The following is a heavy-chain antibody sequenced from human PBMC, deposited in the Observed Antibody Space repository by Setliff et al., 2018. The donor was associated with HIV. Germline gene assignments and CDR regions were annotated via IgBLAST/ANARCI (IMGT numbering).Heavy chain of an antibody. J-gene: IGHJ6*03. CDR3: ARDLGGEHDYADPAYMDV. V-gene: IGHV1-18*01. Sequence: ASVKVSCKASGYTFSSYGISWVRQAPGPGLEWMGWISGFNGKINYAENFQGRVTLTTDSSASTAHMELWSLTADDTAVYYCARDLGGEHDYADPAYMDVWGKGTTVTVSS. CDR2: ISGFNGKI. CDR1: GYTFSSYG. D-gene: IGHD4-17*01.